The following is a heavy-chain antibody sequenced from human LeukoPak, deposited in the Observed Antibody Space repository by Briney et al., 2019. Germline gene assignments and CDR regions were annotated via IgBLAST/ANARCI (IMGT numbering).Heavy chain of an antibody. V-gene: IGHV3-23*01. CDR2: ISGSGGST. CDR3: AKDRIPDYYDSSGPIDY. J-gene: IGHJ4*02. CDR1: GFTFRSYA. Sequence: GGSLRLSCAASGFTFRSYAMSWVRQAPGKGLEWVSAISGSGGSTYYADSVKGRFTISRDNSKNTLYLQMNSLRAEDTAVYYCAKDRIPDYYDSSGPIDYWGQGTLVTVSS. D-gene: IGHD3-22*01.